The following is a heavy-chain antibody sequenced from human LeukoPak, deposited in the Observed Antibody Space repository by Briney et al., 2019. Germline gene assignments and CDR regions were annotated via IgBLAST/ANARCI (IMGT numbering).Heavy chain of an antibody. CDR1: GGSISGYY. CDR2: IYYSGSA. CDR3: ARGIGTYYDFWSGYPGAAFDI. V-gene: IGHV4-59*01. D-gene: IGHD3-3*01. J-gene: IGHJ3*02. Sequence: PSETLSLTCTVSGGSISGYYWSWIRQPPGKGLEWIGYIYYSGSANYNPSLKSRVTISVDTSKNQFSLKLSSVTAADTAVYYCARGIGTYYDFWSGYPGAAFDIWGQGTMVTVSS.